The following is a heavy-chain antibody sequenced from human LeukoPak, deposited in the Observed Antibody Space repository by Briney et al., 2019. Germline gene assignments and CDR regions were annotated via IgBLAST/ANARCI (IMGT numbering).Heavy chain of an antibody. CDR2: IYPGDSDT. Sequence: PEESLKISCKVSGYTFTSYWIGWVRQMPGKGLERMGIIYPGDSDTRYSPSFQGQVTISADKSISTAYLLWSSLKASDTAMYYCARQRGYCSSFSCREAYFDYWGQGTLVTVSS. CDR3: ARQRGYCSSFSCREAYFDY. D-gene: IGHD2-2*01. V-gene: IGHV5-51*01. CDR1: GYTFTSYW. J-gene: IGHJ4*02.